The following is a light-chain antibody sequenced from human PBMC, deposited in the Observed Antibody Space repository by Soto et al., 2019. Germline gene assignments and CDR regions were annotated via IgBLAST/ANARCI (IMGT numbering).Light chain of an antibody. CDR3: QQFNIYPLT. J-gene: IGKJ4*01. CDR1: QSVSNNY. CDR2: GAS. Sequence: DIVLTQSPGPLSLSPGERATLSCRSSQSVSNNYLAWYQQKPGQAPRLIIYGASNRATGIPDRFSGSGSGTDFTLTISSLQPEDFATYYCQQFNIYPLTFGGGTKVDIK. V-gene: IGKV3-20*01.